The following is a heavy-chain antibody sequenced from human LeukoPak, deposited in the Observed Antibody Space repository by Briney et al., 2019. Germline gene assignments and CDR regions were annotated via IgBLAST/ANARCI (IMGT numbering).Heavy chain of an antibody. CDR2: IYHTGST. Sequence: SQTLSLTCDVSGGSISSGLYSWSWIRQPLGKGLEWIGYIYHTGSTYYNPSLKSRVTISVDTSKNQFSLRLSSVTAADAAVYYCARLQYCSGTSCYWFDPWGQGTLVTVSS. J-gene: IGHJ5*02. CDR3: ARLQYCSGTSCYWFDP. D-gene: IGHD2-2*01. CDR1: GGSISSGLYS. V-gene: IGHV4-30-2*01.